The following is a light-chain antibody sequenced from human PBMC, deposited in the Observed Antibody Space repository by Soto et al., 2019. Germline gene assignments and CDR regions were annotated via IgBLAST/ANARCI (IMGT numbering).Light chain of an antibody. CDR1: QSVSSY. CDR3: QQRR. J-gene: IGKJ4*01. V-gene: IGKV3-11*01. Sequence: EIVLTQSPATLSLSPGERATLSCRASQSVSSYLAWYQQKPGQAPRLLIYDASNRAAGIPARFSGSGSGTDFTLTISSLEPEDFAVYYCQQRRFGGGTKVDIK. CDR2: DAS.